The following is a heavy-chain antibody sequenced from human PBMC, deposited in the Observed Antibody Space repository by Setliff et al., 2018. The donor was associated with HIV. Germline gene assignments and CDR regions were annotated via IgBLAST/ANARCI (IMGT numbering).Heavy chain of an antibody. CDR2: IYYSGST. CDR1: GGSISSGDYY. Sequence: PSETLSLTCTVSGGSISSGDYYWSWIRQHPGKGLEWIGYIYYSGSTYYNPSLKGRVTISLDTSNSQFSLTLNSVTAADTATYYCASRGIVVVTMSMPDEFFVHWGHGTLVTVSS. D-gene: IGHD2-21*02. CDR3: ASRGIVVVTMSMPDEFFVH. J-gene: IGHJ1*01. V-gene: IGHV4-30-4*08.